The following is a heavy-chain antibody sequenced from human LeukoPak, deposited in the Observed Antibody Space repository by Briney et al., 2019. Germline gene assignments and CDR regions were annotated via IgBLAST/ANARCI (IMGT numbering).Heavy chain of an antibody. CDR3: ARDAEQQLVSYYMDV. CDR2: IYYSGSN. Sequence: PSETLSLTCTVSGGSISSSRYYWGWIRQPPGKGLEWIGSIYYSGSNYYNPSLKSRVTISVDTSKNQFSLKLSSVTAADTAVYYCARDAEQQLVSYYMDVWGKGTTVTVSS. J-gene: IGHJ6*03. CDR1: GGSISSSRYY. D-gene: IGHD6-13*01. V-gene: IGHV4-39*07.